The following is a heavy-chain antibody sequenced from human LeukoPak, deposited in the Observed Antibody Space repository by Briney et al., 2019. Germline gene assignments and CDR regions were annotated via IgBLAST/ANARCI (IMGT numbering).Heavy chain of an antibody. D-gene: IGHD3/OR15-3a*01. V-gene: IGHV3-48*03. Sequence: GGSLRLSCAASGFTFSSFEMNWVRQAPGKGLEWVSYISSSGRTIKYADSVKGRFTISRDNATNSLYLQMIRLGAQDTAVYYCAKDDFMGNGGQGTLVTV. J-gene: IGHJ4*02. CDR1: GFTFSSFE. CDR2: ISSSGRTI. CDR3: AKDDFMGN.